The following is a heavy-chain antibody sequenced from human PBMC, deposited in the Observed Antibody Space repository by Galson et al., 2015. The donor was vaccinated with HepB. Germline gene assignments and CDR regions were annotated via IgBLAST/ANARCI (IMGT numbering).Heavy chain of an antibody. CDR1: GFTFGRYW. Sequence: SLRLSCAASGFTFGRYWMSWVRQAPGKGLEWVASIKQDGSVKYYVDSVRGRFTISRDNAKNSLYLQMNSLRADDTAVYYCATDYGRDYWGQGTLVTVSS. CDR3: ATDYGRDY. J-gene: IGHJ4*02. CDR2: IKQDGSVK. V-gene: IGHV3-7*03. D-gene: IGHD4-17*01.